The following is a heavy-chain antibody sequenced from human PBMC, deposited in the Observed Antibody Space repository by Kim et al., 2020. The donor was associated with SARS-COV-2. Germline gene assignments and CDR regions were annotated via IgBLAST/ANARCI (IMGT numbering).Heavy chain of an antibody. J-gene: IGHJ4*02. V-gene: IGHV3-33*01. CDR1: GFTFSSYG. CDR3: ARGGRTLVVITTPFDY. D-gene: IGHD3-22*01. Sequence: GGSLRLSCAASGFTFSSYGMHWVRQAPGKGLEWVAVIWYDGSNKYYADSVKGRFTISRDNSKNTLYLQMNSLRAEDTAVYYCARGGRTLVVITTPFDYWGQGTLVTVSA. CDR2: IWYDGSNK.